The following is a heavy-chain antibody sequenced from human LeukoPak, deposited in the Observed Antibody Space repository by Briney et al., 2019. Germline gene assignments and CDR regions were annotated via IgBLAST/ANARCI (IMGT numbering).Heavy chain of an antibody. D-gene: IGHD2-15*01. Sequence: SETLSLTCTVSGGSISSSSYYWGWIRQPPGKGLEWIGSIYYSGSTYYNPSLKSRVTISVDTSKNQFSLKLSSVTAADTAVYYCAGYCSGGSCYYGMDVWGQGTTVTVSS. V-gene: IGHV4-39*07. J-gene: IGHJ6*02. CDR1: GGSISSSSYY. CDR2: IYYSGST. CDR3: AGYCSGGSCYYGMDV.